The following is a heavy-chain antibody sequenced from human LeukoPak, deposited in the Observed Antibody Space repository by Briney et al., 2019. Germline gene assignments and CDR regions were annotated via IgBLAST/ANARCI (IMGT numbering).Heavy chain of an antibody. D-gene: IGHD6-13*01. V-gene: IGHV4-38-2*02. CDR3: ARAYHSSWYLNWFDP. Sequence: SETLSLTCTVSGYSISSGDYWGWIRQPPGKGLEWIGSIYHSGSTYYNPSLKSRVTISLDPSKNQFSLKLSSVTAADTAVYYCARAYHSSWYLNWFDPWGQGTLVTVSS. CDR2: IYHSGST. J-gene: IGHJ5*02. CDR1: GYSISSGDY.